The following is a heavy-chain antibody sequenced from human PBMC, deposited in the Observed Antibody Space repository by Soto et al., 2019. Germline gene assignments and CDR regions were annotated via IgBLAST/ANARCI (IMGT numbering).Heavy chain of an antibody. CDR1: GFTFSSYG. J-gene: IGHJ4*02. CDR2: ISYDGSNK. Sequence: QVQLVESGGGVVQPGRSLRLSCGASGFTFSSYGMHWVRQAPGKGLEWVAVISYDGSNKYYADSVKGRFTISRDNSKNTLYLRMNSLRAEDTAVYYCAKDRWGYSGSYYPIDYWGQGTLVTVSS. V-gene: IGHV3-30*18. CDR3: AKDRWGYSGSYYPIDY. D-gene: IGHD1-26*01.